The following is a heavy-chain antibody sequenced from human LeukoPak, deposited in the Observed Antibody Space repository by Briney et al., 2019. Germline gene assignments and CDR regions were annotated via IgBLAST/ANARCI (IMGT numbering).Heavy chain of an antibody. V-gene: IGHV4-34*01. CDR3: TRMTRGHDY. J-gene: IGHJ4*02. CDR2: INHSGYT. Sequence: PSETLSLTCAVSGVSFDEYYWSWVRQTPGKGLEWIGEINHSGYTNDNPSLKSRVTLSIDTSRKQFSLNLRSVTVADAGIYFCTRMTRGHDYWGQGTQVTASS. CDR1: GVSFDEYY. D-gene: IGHD4-11*01.